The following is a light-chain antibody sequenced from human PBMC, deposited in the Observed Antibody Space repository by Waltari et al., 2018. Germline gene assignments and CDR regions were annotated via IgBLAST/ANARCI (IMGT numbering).Light chain of an antibody. CDR1: QSVSST. J-gene: IGKJ4*01. CDR2: GAS. V-gene: IGKV3D-15*01. CDR3: QQYYEWPLT. Sequence: TLPRRASQSVSSTLAWYQQKPGQPPRLLIYGASTRATATPARFSGSGSGTEFTLAISSLQSEDFAVYYCQQYYEWPLTFGGGTKVEIK.